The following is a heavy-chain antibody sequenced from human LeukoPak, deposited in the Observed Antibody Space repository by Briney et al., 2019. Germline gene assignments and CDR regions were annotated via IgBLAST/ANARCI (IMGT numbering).Heavy chain of an antibody. V-gene: IGHV4-34*01. CDR3: ASGDGYLHWFDP. Sequence: SETLSLTCTVSGGSISSYYWSWIRQPPGKGLEWIGEINHSGSTNYNPSLKSRVTISVDTSKNQFSLQLNSVTAADTAVYYCASGDGYLHWFDPWGQGTLVTVSS. CDR1: GGSISSYY. D-gene: IGHD5-24*01. J-gene: IGHJ5*02. CDR2: INHSGST.